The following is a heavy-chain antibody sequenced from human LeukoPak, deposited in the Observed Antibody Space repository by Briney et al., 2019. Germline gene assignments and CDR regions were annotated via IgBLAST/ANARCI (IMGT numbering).Heavy chain of an antibody. CDR1: GYSISSGYY. J-gene: IGHJ5*02. CDR2: IYHSGST. V-gene: IGHV4-38-2*02. CDR3: ASVVGVPNWFDP. D-gene: IGHD1-26*01. Sequence: PSETLSLTCTVSGYSISSGYYWGWIRQPPGKGLEWIGSIYHSGSTYYNPSLKSRVTISVDTSKNQFSLKLSSVTAADTALYNCASVVGVPNWFDPWGQGTLVTVSS.